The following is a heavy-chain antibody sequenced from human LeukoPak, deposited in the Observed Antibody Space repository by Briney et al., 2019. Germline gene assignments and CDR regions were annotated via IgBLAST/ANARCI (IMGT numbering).Heavy chain of an antibody. D-gene: IGHD3-22*01. Sequence: QPGGSLRLSCAASGFTFDDYAMYWVRQTPEKGLELVAGISWNSGDSTYYADSVKGRFTISRDNSKNTLYLQMNSLRAEDTAVYYCVRDVQGREETVVGDYWGQGTRVTVSS. J-gene: IGHJ4*02. CDR1: GFTFDDYA. CDR2: ISWNSGDST. V-gene: IGHV3-23*01. CDR3: VRDVQGREETVVGDY.